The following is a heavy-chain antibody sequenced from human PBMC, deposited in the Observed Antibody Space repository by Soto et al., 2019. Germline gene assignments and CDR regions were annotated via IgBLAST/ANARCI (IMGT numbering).Heavy chain of an antibody. Sequence: QTGGSLRLSCAASGFTFSSYAMSWVRQAPGKGLEWVSAISGSGGSTYYADSVKGRFTISRDNSKNTLYLQMNSLRAEDTAVYYCAKAPASVTMAYYGMDVWGQGTTVTVSS. CDR2: ISGSGGST. CDR1: GFTFSSYA. J-gene: IGHJ6*02. CDR3: AKAPASVTMAYYGMDV. V-gene: IGHV3-23*01. D-gene: IGHD3-10*01.